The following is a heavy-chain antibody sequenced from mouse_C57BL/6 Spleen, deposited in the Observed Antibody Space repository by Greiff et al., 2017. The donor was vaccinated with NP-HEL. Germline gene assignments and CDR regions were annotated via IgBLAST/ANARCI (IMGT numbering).Heavy chain of an antibody. D-gene: IGHD1-1*01. CDR1: GFNIKNTY. Sequence: EVKLQESVAELVRPGASVKLSCTASGFNIKNTYMHWVKQRPEQGLEWIGRIDPANGNTKYAPKFQGKATITADTSSNTAYLQLSSLTSEDTAIYYCAIGTTVVAYYAMDYWGQGTSVTVSS. CDR2: IDPANGNT. J-gene: IGHJ4*01. V-gene: IGHV14-3*01. CDR3: AIGTTVVAYYAMDY.